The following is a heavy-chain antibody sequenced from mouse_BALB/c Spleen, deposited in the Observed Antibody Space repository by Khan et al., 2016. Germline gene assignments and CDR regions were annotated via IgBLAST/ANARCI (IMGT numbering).Heavy chain of an antibody. CDR3: ARSYGYRGFAY. CDR2: ISYSGST. D-gene: IGHD2-2*01. J-gene: IGHJ3*01. Sequence: EVQLQESGPGLVKPSQSLSLTCTVTGYSITSDYAWHWIRQFPGNKLEWMGYISYSGSTSYNPSLRSRISITRDTSKNQFFLQLNSVTTEDTATYYCARSYGYRGFAYWGQGTLVTVSA. CDR1: GYSITSDYA. V-gene: IGHV3-2*02.